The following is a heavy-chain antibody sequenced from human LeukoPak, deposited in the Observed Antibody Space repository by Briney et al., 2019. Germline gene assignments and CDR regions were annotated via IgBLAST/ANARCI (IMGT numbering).Heavy chain of an antibody. J-gene: IGHJ4*02. CDR3: AREPHRVLVPGPPDF. D-gene: IGHD1-14*01. CDR1: GGLLSGYY. V-gene: IGHV4-34*01. Sequence: SETLSLTCSVSGGLLSGYYWSWIRQSPGKGLEWIGEINHTGDTNYNPSLQSRVTTSIDSSKRQFSLRLNSVTAADTAVYYCAREPHRVLVPGPPDFWGQGILVTVSS. CDR2: INHTGDT.